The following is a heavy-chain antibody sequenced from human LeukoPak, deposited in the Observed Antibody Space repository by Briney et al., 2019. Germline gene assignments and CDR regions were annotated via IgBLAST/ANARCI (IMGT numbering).Heavy chain of an antibody. V-gene: IGHV1-8*01. CDR1: GYTFTTYE. J-gene: IGHJ5*02. D-gene: IGHD1-1*01. Sequence: GASVKVSCKASGYTFTTYEIHWGRQATGQGLEWMGWVNPNRGDTGYAQKFRGRVTMTRSTSISTVYMELSSLRSEDTAIYYCARFRKTGGTSKGRQNWFDPWGQGTLVIVSS. CDR3: ARFRKTGGTSKGRQNWFDP. CDR2: VNPNRGDT.